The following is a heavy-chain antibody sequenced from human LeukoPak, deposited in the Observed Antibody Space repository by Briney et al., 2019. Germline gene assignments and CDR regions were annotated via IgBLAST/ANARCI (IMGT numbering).Heavy chain of an antibody. CDR3: AKSGSGWYYFDY. CDR2: ISGSGGST. V-gene: IGHV3-23*01. D-gene: IGHD6-19*01. Sequence: PEGSLRLSCAASGFTFSSYAMSWVRQAPGKGLEWVSTISGSGGSTFYADSVKGRFTISRDNSKNTLYLQMNSLGAEDTAVYYCAKSGSGWYYFDYWGQGTLVTVSS. J-gene: IGHJ4*02. CDR1: GFTFSSYA.